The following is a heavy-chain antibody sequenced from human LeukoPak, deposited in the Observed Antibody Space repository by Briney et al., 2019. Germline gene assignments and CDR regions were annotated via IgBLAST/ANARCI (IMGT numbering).Heavy chain of an antibody. V-gene: IGHV4-34*01. Sequence: SETLSLTCAVYGGSFSGYYWSWIRQPPGKGLEWIGEINHSGSTNYNPSLTSRVTISVDTSKNQFSLKLSSVTAADTAVYYCARPQGRGRFFDYWGQGTLVTVSS. J-gene: IGHJ4*02. CDR2: INHSGST. CDR3: ARPQGRGRFFDY. CDR1: GGSFSGYY. D-gene: IGHD3-16*01.